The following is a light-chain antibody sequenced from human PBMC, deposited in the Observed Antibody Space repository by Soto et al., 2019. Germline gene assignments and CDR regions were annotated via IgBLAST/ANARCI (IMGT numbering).Light chain of an antibody. CDR3: QQYGASPLT. CDR2: GAS. J-gene: IGKJ4*01. Sequence: FVLTQSPCTLSLSPPERPTLSCGASESVSDNYLAWYQQRSGQAPRLVIYGASSRASAVPDRFSGSGSGADFTLTIRRLEPEDFAVYYCQQYGASPLTFGGGTKVDI. CDR1: ESVSDNY. V-gene: IGKV3-20*01.